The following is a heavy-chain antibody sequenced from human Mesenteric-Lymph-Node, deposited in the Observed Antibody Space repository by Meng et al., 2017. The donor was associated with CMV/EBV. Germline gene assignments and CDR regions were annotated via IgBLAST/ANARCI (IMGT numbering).Heavy chain of an antibody. V-gene: IGHV3-23*01. CDR2: ISGSGGST. CDR3: AKDRAAAGEFDY. J-gene: IGHJ4*02. CDR1: GFTFSNYA. Sequence: GESLKISCAASGFTFSNYAMSWVRQAPGKGLEWVSGISGSGGSTNYADSVKGRFTISRDNSKNTLYLQMNSLRAEDTAVYYCAKDRAAAGEFDYWGQGTLVTVSS. D-gene: IGHD6-13*01.